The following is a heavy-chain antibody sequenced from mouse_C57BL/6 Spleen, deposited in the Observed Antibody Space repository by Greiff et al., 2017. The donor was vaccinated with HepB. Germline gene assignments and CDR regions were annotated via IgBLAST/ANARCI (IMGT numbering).Heavy chain of an antibody. CDR1: GFSFNTYA. Sequence: EVQLVESGGGLVQPKGSLTLSCAASGFSFNTYAMNWVRQAPGKGLEWVARIRSKSNNYATYYADSVKDRFTISRDDSESMLYLQMNNLKTEDTAMYYCVRKKGTGTLDYWGQGTTLTVSS. J-gene: IGHJ2*01. D-gene: IGHD4-1*01. V-gene: IGHV10-1*01. CDR2: IRSKSNNYAT. CDR3: VRKKGTGTLDY.